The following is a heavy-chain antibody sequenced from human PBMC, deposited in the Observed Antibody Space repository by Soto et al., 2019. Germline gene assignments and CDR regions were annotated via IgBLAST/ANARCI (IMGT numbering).Heavy chain of an antibody. CDR3: AKGGINMVRGGINF. V-gene: IGHV3-23*01. CDR1: GFIFSAYA. CDR2: ISGSGGDT. J-gene: IGHJ4*02. Sequence: EVQLLESGGGLVQPGGSLRLSCAASGFIFSAYAMSWVRQAPGKGLEWVSVISGSGGDTYYADSVKGRFTISRDNCKNTVYLPVNILIAEDTVIYYCAKGGINMVRGGINFWGQGTLVTVSS. D-gene: IGHD3-10*01.